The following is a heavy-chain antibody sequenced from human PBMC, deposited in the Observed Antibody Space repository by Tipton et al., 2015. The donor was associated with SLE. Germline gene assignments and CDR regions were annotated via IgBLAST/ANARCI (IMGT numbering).Heavy chain of an antibody. CDR3: ARHGSIAGRRNWFDP. D-gene: IGHD6-6*01. J-gene: IGHJ5*02. CDR1: GYTFTTYW. V-gene: IGHV5-51*01. CDR2: IFPVDSDT. Sequence: QLVQSGAEVKKSGESLKISCKASGYTFTTYWIGWVRQMPGKGLEWMGIIFPVDSDTRYSPSFQGQVTISADKSISTAYLQWSSLKASDSAMYYCARHGSIAGRRNWFDPWGQGTLISVFS.